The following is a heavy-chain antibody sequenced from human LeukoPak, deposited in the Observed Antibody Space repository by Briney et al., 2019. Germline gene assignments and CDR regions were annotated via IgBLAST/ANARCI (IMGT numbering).Heavy chain of an antibody. V-gene: IGHV4-59*01. J-gene: IGHJ6*02. CDR2: IYYSGST. Sequence: PSETLSLTCTVSGGSISSYYWSWIRQPPGKGLEWIGYIYYSGSTNYNPSLKSRVTISVEMSKNQFSLKLSSVTAADTAVYYCARWDYYYGMDVWGQGTTVTVSS. CDR3: ARWDYYYGMDV. CDR1: GGSISSYY.